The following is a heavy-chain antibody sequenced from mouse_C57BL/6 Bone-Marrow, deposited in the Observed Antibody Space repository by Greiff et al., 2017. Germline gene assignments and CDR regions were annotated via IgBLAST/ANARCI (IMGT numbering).Heavy chain of an antibody. D-gene: IGHD2-5*01. J-gene: IGHJ1*03. CDR1: GYTFTSYW. V-gene: IGHV1-72*01. CDR3: ARWNYSNFDWYFDV. Sequence: QVQLQQPGAELVKPGASVKMSCKASGYTFTSYWMHWVKQRPGRGLEWIGRIDPNSGGTKDNEKFKSKATLTVDKPSSTAYMQLSILTYEDSADYYCARWNYSNFDWYFDVWGTGTTVTVSS. CDR2: IDPNSGGT.